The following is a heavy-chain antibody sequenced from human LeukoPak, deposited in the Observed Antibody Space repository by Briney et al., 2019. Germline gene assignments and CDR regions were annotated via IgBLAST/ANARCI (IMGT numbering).Heavy chain of an antibody. V-gene: IGHV3-30*02. CDR2: IRYDGSHK. D-gene: IGHD6-13*01. Sequence: GGSLRLSCAASGFTFSTYGMHWVRQAPGEGLEWVAFIRYDGSHKYYADSVKGRFTISRGNSKNTLYLQMNSLRAEDTAVYYCARGAYSSSWLNFDYWGQGTLVTVSS. CDR1: GFTFSTYG. J-gene: IGHJ4*02. CDR3: ARGAYSSSWLNFDY.